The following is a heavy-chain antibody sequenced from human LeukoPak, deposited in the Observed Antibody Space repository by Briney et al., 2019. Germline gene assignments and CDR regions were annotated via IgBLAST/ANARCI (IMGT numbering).Heavy chain of an antibody. CDR1: GYMFTSHG. J-gene: IGHJ4*02. Sequence: ASVKVSCKSSGYMFTSHGIHWLRQAPGQGLEWMGWISAQNGNTNYMQQFLGRVTMTRDTSASTVYMELRSLKSDDTAVYYCARESIGGYGFDYWGQGPPVTVAS. D-gene: IGHD6-25*01. CDR2: ISAQNGNT. V-gene: IGHV1-18*01. CDR3: ARESIGGYGFDY.